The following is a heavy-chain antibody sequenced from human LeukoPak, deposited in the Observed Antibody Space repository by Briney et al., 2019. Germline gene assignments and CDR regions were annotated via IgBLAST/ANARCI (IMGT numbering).Heavy chain of an antibody. J-gene: IGHJ4*02. D-gene: IGHD3-22*01. Sequence: ASVKVSCKVSGYTLTELSMHWVRQAPGKGLEWMGGFDPEDGETIYAQKFQGRVTMTEDTSTDTAYMELSSLRPEDTAVYYCATGAAYYYDSSGLGSFDYWGQGTLVTVSS. CDR3: ATGAAYYYDSSGLGSFDY. V-gene: IGHV1-24*01. CDR2: FDPEDGET. CDR1: GYTLTELS.